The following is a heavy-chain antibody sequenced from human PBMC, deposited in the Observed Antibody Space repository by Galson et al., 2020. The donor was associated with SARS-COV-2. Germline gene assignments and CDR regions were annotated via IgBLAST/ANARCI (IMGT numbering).Heavy chain of an antibody. D-gene: IGHD2-8*02. V-gene: IGHV4-34*01. CDR3: ARGGRGSTGFYSGMDV. Sequence: SQTLSLTCAVYGGSFSDYYWSWIRQPPGKGLEWVGEIDQSGNTNYNPSLTSRVTISEDTPKNQFSLNLTSVTAADTAVYYCARGGRGSTGFYSGMDVWGQGSTVTVSS. CDR2: IDQSGNT. CDR1: GGSFSDYY. J-gene: IGHJ6*02.